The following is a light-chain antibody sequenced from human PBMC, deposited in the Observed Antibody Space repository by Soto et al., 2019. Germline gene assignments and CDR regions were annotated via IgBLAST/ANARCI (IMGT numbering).Light chain of an antibody. J-gene: IGKJ1*01. Sequence: EIVLTQSPGTLSLSPGERATLSCRASQSVSNNYLAWYQQKPGQAPRLLIYGASSRATGIPDRFSGRGSGTDFTLTISRLEPEDFAVYYCQQYGSSPPSSTFGQGTKVDIK. V-gene: IGKV3-20*01. CDR1: QSVSNNY. CDR3: QQYGSSPPSST. CDR2: GAS.